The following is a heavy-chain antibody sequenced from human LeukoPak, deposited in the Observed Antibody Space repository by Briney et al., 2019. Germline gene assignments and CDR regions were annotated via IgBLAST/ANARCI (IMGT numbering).Heavy chain of an antibody. J-gene: IGHJ4*02. Sequence: GGSLRLSCAAYGFTFSNYWMSWVRQAPGKGLEWVANINQDGNSQNYVDSVRGRFTISKDNAKNSVYLQMNSLRAEDTAVYYCARSLWPEDYWGQGILVTVSS. CDR1: GFTFSNYW. D-gene: IGHD2-21*01. V-gene: IGHV3-7*01. CDR2: INQDGNSQ. CDR3: ARSLWPEDY.